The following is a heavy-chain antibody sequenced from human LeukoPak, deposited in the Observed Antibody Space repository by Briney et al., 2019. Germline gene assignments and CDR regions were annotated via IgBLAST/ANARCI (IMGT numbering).Heavy chain of an antibody. D-gene: IGHD6-6*01. CDR3: ARHLYSSSPD. CDR2: SSSNGRTI. CDR1: GFTFSDYY. Sequence: GGSLRLSCAASGFTFSDYYMTWIRQAPGKGLEWVSYSSSNGRTIYYADSVKGRFSISRDNAKNSLYLQMNSLRAEDTAVYYCARHLYSSSPDWGQGTLVTVSS. V-gene: IGHV3-11*04. J-gene: IGHJ4*02.